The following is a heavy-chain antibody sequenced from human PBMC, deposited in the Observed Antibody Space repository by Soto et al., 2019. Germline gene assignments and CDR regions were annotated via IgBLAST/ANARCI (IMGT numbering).Heavy chain of an antibody. CDR2: VNASNGNT. V-gene: IGHV1-18*04. CDR1: GYMFTTYG. CDR3: ARGKGMEENYYYYGLDI. Sequence: ASVKVSCKTSGYMFTTYGISWVRQVPGQGLEWMAWVNASNGNTKYAQRCQGRSTITRDTSTSTAYMELGSLRSEDTAVYYCARGKGMEENYYYYGLDIWGQGTTLTVSS. J-gene: IGHJ6*02. D-gene: IGHD1-1*01.